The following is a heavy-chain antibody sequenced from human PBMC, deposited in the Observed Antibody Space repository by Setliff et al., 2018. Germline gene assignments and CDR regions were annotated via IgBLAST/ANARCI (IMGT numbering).Heavy chain of an antibody. CDR3: TTDPSATFGGVIGAAFDM. V-gene: IGHV3-15*01. CDR2: IKGKTDGLAT. Sequence: GGSLRLSCAASGFTFDDYVMSWVRQAPGKGLEWVGRIKGKTDGLATDYAAPVKGRFTISRDDSTNKLYLQMNSLKTEDTAVYYCTTDPSATFGGVIGAAFDMWGQGTMVTVSS. J-gene: IGHJ3*02. D-gene: IGHD3-16*01. CDR1: GFTFDDYV.